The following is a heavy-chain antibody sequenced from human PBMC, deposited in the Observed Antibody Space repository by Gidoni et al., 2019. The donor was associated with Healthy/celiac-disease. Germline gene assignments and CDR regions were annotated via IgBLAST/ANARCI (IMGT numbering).Heavy chain of an antibody. CDR2: IKSKTDGGTT. CDR3: TWFNFYYYGMDV. CDR1: GFTFSNAW. V-gene: IGHV3-15*01. J-gene: IGHJ6*02. D-gene: IGHD3-10*01. Sequence: EVQLVESGGGLVKPGGSLRLSCAASGFTFSNAWMSWARQAPGKGLEWVGRIKSKTDGGTTDYAAPVKGRFTISRDDSKNTLYLQMNSLKTEDTAVYYCTWFNFYYYGMDVWGQGTTVTVSS.